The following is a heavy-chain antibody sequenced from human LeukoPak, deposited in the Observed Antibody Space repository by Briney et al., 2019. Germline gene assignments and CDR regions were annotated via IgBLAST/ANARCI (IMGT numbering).Heavy chain of an antibody. CDR3: AGAYSSGWYGDY. CDR2: ISGNELVT. Sequence: GGSLRLSCSASGFTFVDYAMHWVRQAPGKGLEWVSLISGNELVTYYADSVKGRFTISRDNAKNSLYLQMNSLRAEDTAVYYCAGAYSSGWYGDYWGQGTPVTVSS. CDR1: GFTFVDYA. D-gene: IGHD6-19*01. J-gene: IGHJ4*02. V-gene: IGHV3-43*02.